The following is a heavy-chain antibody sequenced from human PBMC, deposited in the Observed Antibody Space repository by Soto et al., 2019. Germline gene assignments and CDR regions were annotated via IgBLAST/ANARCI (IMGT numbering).Heavy chain of an antibody. CDR1: GYTFTGYS. Sequence: ASVKVSCKASGYTFTGYSMHWVRQAPGQGLEWMGWIIPNCGGANYAQKFQGWVTMTADTSMSTAYMELSRLRSEDTAVYYCASGRGGCDWNAYDILGQRTMVNV. V-gene: IGHV1-2*04. CDR3: ASGRGGCDWNAYDI. CDR2: IIPNCGGA. D-gene: IGHD2-21*02. J-gene: IGHJ3*02.